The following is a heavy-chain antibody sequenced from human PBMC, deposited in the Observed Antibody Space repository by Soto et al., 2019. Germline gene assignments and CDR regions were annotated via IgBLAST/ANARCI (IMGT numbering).Heavy chain of an antibody. D-gene: IGHD1-26*01. CDR3: ARSGGATPNYGMDV. J-gene: IGHJ6*02. Sequence: QVQLVQSGAEVKKPRASVKVSCKASGYTFTGYYMHWVRQAPGQGLEWMGWINPNSGGTNYAQKFLGWVTMTRDTSISTAYMELSRLRTDDTAVYYCARSGGATPNYGMDVWGQGTTVTVSS. CDR1: GYTFTGYY. V-gene: IGHV1-2*04. CDR2: INPNSGGT.